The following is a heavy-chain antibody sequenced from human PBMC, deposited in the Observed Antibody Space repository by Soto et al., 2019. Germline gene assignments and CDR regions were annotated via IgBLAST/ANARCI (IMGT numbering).Heavy chain of an antibody. CDR1: GGSISSSSYY. CDR2: IYYSGST. Sequence: PSETLCLTCTVSGGSISSSSYYWGWIRQPPGKGLEWIGSIYYSGSTYYNPSLKSRVTISVDTSKNQFSLKLSSVTAADTAVYYCARGLVVRGVNFDYWGQGTLVTVSS. J-gene: IGHJ4*02. V-gene: IGHV4-39*07. D-gene: IGHD3-10*01. CDR3: ARGLVVRGVNFDY.